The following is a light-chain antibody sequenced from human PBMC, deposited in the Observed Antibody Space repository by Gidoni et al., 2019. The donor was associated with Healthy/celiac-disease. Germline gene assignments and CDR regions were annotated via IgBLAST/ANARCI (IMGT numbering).Light chain of an antibody. CDR2: AAS. Sequence: DIQMTQSPSSLSACVGDRVTITCRASQGISNSLAWYQQKPGKAPTLLLYAASRVESGVPSRSSGSGSGTDYTLTISRLQPEDFATYYCQQYYSTGTFGQGTKLEIK. CDR1: QGISNS. CDR3: QQYYSTGT. J-gene: IGKJ2*02. V-gene: IGKV1-NL1*01.